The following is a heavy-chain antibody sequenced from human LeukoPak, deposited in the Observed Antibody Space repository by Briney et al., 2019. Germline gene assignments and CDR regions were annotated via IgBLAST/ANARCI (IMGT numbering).Heavy chain of an antibody. CDR1: GFTFRSCE. J-gene: IGHJ4*02. V-gene: IGHV3-48*03. CDR3: AKDKGDFWSGHHY. D-gene: IGHD3-3*01. Sequence: GGSLRLSCAASGFTFRSCEMNWVRQAPGKGLEWLSYISGSGSSVYYADSVKGRFTVSRDNAKNSLYLEMNSLRAEDTAVYYCAKDKGDFWSGHHYWGQGTLVTVSS. CDR2: ISGSGSSV.